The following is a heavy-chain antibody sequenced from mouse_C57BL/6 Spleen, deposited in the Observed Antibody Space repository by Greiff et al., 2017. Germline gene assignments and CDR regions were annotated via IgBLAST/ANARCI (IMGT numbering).Heavy chain of an antibody. CDR3: ARSSSGYVGYVDD. J-gene: IGHJ2*01. CDR2: INPYNGDT. D-gene: IGHD3-2*02. Sequence: VQLQQSGPELVKPGASVKMSCKASGYSFTGYFMNWVMQSPGKSLEWIGRINPYNGDTFYNQKFKGKATLTVDKSSSTAHMELRSLTSDDSAVYYCARSSSGYVGYVDDWGQGTTLTVSS. CDR1: GYSFTGYF. V-gene: IGHV1-20*01.